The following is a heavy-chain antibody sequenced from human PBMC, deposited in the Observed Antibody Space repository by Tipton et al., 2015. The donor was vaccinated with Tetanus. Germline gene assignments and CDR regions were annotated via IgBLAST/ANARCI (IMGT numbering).Heavy chain of an antibody. J-gene: IGHJ4*02. V-gene: IGHV3-7*01. D-gene: IGHD6-19*01. CDR2: IKQDGSEK. Sequence: SLRLSCAASGFTFSSYWMSWVRQAPGKGLEWVANIKQDGSEKYYVDSVKGRFTISRDNAKNSLYLQMNSLRAEGTAVYYCARNTVAGTVTFDYWGQGTLVTVSS. CDR3: ARNTVAGTVTFDY. CDR1: GFTFSSYW.